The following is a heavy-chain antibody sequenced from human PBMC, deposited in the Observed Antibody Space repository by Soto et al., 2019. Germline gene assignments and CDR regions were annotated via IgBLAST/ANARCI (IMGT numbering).Heavy chain of an antibody. D-gene: IGHD2-21*02. Sequence: GTSVKVSCKASGGSYSSYAISWVRQAPGQGLEWMGGIIPIFGTANYAQKFQGRVTITADESTSTAYMELSSLRSEDTAVYYCARVLHIVVVTAIPFVDGMDVWGQGTTVTVSS. J-gene: IGHJ6*02. CDR1: GGSYSSYA. CDR3: ARVLHIVVVTAIPFVDGMDV. V-gene: IGHV1-69*13. CDR2: IIPIFGTA.